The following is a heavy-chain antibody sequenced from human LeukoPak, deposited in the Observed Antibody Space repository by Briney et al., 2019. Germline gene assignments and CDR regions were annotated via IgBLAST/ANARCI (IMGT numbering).Heavy chain of an antibody. D-gene: IGHD5-18*01. CDR2: IIPIFGTA. CDR1: GGTFSSYA. CDR3: ARPDEDRRYSYGYNY. Sequence: ASVKVSCKASGGTFSSYAISWVRQAPGQGLEWMGGIIPIFGTANYAQKFQGRVTITADESTSTAYMELSSLRSEDTAVYYCARPDEDRRYSYGYNYWGQGTLVTVSS. J-gene: IGHJ4*02. V-gene: IGHV1-69*13.